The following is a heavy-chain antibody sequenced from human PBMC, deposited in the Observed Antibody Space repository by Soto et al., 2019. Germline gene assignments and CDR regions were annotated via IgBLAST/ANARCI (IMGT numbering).Heavy chain of an antibody. V-gene: IGHV1-69*13. D-gene: IGHD5-12*01. J-gene: IGHJ4*02. Sequence: AASVKVSCTASGGTFSSYAISWVRQAPGQGLEWMGGIIPIFGTANYAQKFQGRVTITADESTSTAYMELSSLRSEDTAVYYCAKVGYSGYRNIDYWGQGTLVTVSS. CDR3: AKVGYSGYRNIDY. CDR1: GGTFSSYA. CDR2: IIPIFGTA.